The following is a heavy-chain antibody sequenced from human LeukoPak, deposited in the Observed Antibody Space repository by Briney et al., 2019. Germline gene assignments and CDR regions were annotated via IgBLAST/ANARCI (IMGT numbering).Heavy chain of an antibody. CDR1: GFTFSDYG. Sequence: GGSLRLSCAASGFTFSDYGMYWVRQAPGKGLEWVAVIWYDGSNKYYADSVKGRFTISSDNAKNTLYLQMNSLRAEDTAVYYCARDQAGTTNAIDYWGQGTLVTVSS. J-gene: IGHJ4*02. CDR2: IWYDGSNK. CDR3: ARDQAGTTNAIDY. D-gene: IGHD1/OR15-1a*01. V-gene: IGHV3-33*01.